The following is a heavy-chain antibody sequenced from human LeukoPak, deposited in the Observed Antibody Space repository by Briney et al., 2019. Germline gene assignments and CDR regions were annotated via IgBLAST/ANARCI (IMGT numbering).Heavy chain of an antibody. CDR2: ISGDGRNI. CDR3: ARGIIAARGAFDI. J-gene: IGHJ3*02. Sequence: GGSLRLSCVASGFTFSSYWMHWVRQDPRKGLVWVSRISGDGRNINYADSVRGRFTISRDNAKNSLYLQMNSLRAEDTAVYYCARGIIAARGAFDIWGQGTMVTVSS. V-gene: IGHV3-74*01. D-gene: IGHD6-6*01. CDR1: GFTFSSYW.